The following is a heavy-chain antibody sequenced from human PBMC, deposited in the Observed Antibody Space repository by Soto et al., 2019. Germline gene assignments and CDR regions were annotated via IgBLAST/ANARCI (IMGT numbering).Heavy chain of an antibody. CDR3: ARLVYNWNHPGPFDY. D-gene: IGHD1-20*01. CDR1: GGSIGSYY. Sequence: PSETLSLTCTVSGGSIGSYYWSWIRQPPGKGLEWIGYIYYSGSTNYNPSLKSRVTISVDTSKNQFSLKLSSVTAADTAVYYCARLVYNWNHPGPFDYWGQGTLVTVSS. J-gene: IGHJ4*02. CDR2: IYYSGST. V-gene: IGHV4-59*08.